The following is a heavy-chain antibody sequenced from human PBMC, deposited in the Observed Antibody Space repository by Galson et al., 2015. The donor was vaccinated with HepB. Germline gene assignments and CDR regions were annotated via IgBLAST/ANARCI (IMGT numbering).Heavy chain of an antibody. D-gene: IGHD3-10*01. J-gene: IGHJ4*02. CDR2: IGGSGGGT. CDR3: AKRLIRGAFGELDS. CDR1: GFTFSSYG. Sequence: SLRLSCAASGFTFSSYGMSWVRQAPGEGLEWVSNIGGSGGGTYYADSVKGRFTVSRDDSKNTLYLQMNSLRAEDTALYYCAKRLIRGAFGELDSWGQGTLVTVSS. V-gene: IGHV3-23*01.